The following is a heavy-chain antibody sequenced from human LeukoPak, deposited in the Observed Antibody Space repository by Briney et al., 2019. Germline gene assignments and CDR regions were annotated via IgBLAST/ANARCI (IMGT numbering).Heavy chain of an antibody. CDR3: AYGSGSYWRSKPFDY. CDR1: GGSISSGGYY. CDR2: IYYSGST. V-gene: IGHV4-31*03. Sequence: SETLSLTCTVSGGSISSGGYYWSWIRQHPGKGLEWIGYIYYSGSTYYNPSLKSRVTISVDTSKNQFSLKLSSVTAADTAVYYCAYGSGSYWRSKPFDYWGQGTLVTVSS. D-gene: IGHD3-10*01. J-gene: IGHJ4*02.